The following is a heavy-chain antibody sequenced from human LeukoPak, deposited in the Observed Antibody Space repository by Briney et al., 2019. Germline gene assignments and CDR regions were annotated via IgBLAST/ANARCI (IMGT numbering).Heavy chain of an antibody. CDR2: IYYSGST. CDR3: AREPIAAAKPDDAFDI. J-gene: IGHJ3*02. Sequence: SETLSLTCTVSGGSISSSSYYWGWIRQPPGKGLEWIGSIYYSGSTYYNPSLKSRVTISVDTSKNQFSLKLSSVTAADTAVYYCAREPIAAAKPDDAFDIWGQGTMVTVSS. CDR1: GGSISSSSYY. D-gene: IGHD6-13*01. V-gene: IGHV4-39*07.